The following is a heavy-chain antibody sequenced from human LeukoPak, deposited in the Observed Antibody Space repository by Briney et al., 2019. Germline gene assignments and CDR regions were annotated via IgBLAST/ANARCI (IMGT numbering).Heavy chain of an antibody. J-gene: IGHJ4*02. D-gene: IGHD4-17*01. CDR2: ISYDGSNK. V-gene: IGHV3-30*18. CDR1: GFTFSSYG. Sequence: GGSLRLSCAASGFTFSSYGMHWVRQAPGKGLEWVAVISYDGSNKYYADSVKGRFTISRDNSKNTLYLQMNSLRAEDTAVYYCAKAQPKYGDSHVGNFDYWGQGTLVTVSS. CDR3: AKAQPKYGDSHVGNFDY.